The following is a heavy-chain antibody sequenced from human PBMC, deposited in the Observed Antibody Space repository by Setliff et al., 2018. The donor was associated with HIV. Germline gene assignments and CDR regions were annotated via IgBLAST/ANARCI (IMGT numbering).Heavy chain of an antibody. CDR1: GYTFSSYA. D-gene: IGHD2-21*01. CDR2: INLYKDDT. CDR3: ARYALCSDDCSDEGADI. V-gene: IGHV1-18*01. Sequence: ASVKVSCKASGYTFSSYAITWVRQAPGQGLEWMGSINLYKDDTHYEQKFQDRVAMTADTSTNTVYMELRSLRSDDTAVYYCARYALCSDDCSDEGADIWGQGTLVTVSS. J-gene: IGHJ4*02.